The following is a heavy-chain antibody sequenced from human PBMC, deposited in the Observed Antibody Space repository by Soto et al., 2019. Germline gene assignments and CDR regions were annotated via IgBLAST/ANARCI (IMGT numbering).Heavy chain of an antibody. V-gene: IGHV4-34*01. CDR2: INHSGST. Sequence: QVQLQQWGAGLLKPSETLSLTCAVYGGSFSGYYWTWIRQPPGTGLEWIGEINHSGSTNYNPSLKSLVTISVDTSKNQFSLKLTSVTAADTAVYYFARDKITGLFDYWGQGTLVTVSS. CDR3: ARDKITGLFDY. CDR1: GGSFSGYY. J-gene: IGHJ4*02. D-gene: IGHD2-8*02.